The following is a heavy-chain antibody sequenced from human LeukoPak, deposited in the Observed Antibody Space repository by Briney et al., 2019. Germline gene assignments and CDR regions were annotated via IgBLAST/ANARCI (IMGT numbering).Heavy chain of an antibody. V-gene: IGHV4-59*01. CDR1: GGSISSYY. D-gene: IGHD6-13*01. CDR2: IYYSGST. CDR3: ARASSSWEGPFDC. Sequence: SETLSLTCTVSGGSISSYYWSWIRQPPGKGLEWIGYIYYSGSTNYNPSLESRITISVDTSKNQFSLKLSSVTAADTAVYYCARASSSWEGPFDCWGQGTLVTVSS. J-gene: IGHJ4*02.